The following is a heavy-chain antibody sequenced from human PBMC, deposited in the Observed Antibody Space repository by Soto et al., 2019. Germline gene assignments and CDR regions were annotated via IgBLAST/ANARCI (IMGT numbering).Heavy chain of an antibody. J-gene: IGHJ5*02. CDR3: VKEAPAGWHFFDP. CDR1: GFTFRTYG. CDR2: ISYDATKK. Sequence: QGQLVESGGGVVQPGRSLRLSCAASGFTFRTYGMHWVRQTPGEGLKWVAGISYDATKKYYADSVKGRFTISRDNSKNTLYLQMDSLRSEDTAVYYCVKEAPAGWHFFDPWGQGTLVTVSS. D-gene: IGHD6-19*01. V-gene: IGHV3-30*18.